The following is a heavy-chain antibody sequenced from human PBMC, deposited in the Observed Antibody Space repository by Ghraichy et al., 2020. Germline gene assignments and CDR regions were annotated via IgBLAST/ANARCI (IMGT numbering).Heavy chain of an antibody. D-gene: IGHD3-22*01. CDR2: IRSRPLGGTT. Sequence: GGSLRLSCSASGFTFADYTVTWVRQAPGKGLEWVGFIRSRPLGGTTEYAASVEGRFTISRDDSKSIAYLQVNSLKTEDTAVYYCARVYYVDTTAYYYVRFFDYWGQGTLVTCSS. V-gene: IGHV3-49*04. J-gene: IGHJ4*02. CDR3: ARVYYVDTTAYYYVRFFDY. CDR1: GFTFADYT.